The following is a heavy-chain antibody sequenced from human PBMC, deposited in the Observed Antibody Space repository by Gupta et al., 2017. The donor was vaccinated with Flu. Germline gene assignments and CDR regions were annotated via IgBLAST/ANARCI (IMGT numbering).Heavy chain of an antibody. CDR1: GDSISSGAYY. V-gene: IGHV4-31*03. D-gene: IGHD2-21*01. Sequence: QVQLQESGPGLVKPSQTLSLTCNVSGDSISSGAYYWSWIRQHPGKGLEWIAYMFYSGSTSSRTTYYNTSRKSRLTMSVDTSKNQLSLMLTSVTAPDTAVYYCERDSLGGDASLAVDSGGQGTMVTVSS. J-gene: IGHJ3*02. CDR3: ERDSLGGDASLAVDS. CDR2: MFYSGSTSSRTT.